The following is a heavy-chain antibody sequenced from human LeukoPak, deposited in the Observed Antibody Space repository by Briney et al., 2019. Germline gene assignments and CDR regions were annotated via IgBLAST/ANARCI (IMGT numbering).Heavy chain of an antibody. V-gene: IGHV1-69*01. CDR3: ARDHTAVPAAIFWFDP. CDR2: IPIFGTA. D-gene: IGHD2-2*01. Sequence: IPIFGTANYAQKFQGRVTITADESTSTAYMELSSLRSEDTAVYYCARDHTAVPAAIFWFDPWGQGTLVTVSS. J-gene: IGHJ5*02.